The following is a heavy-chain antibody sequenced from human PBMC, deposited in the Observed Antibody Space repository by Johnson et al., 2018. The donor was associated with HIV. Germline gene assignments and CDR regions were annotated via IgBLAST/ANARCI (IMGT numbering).Heavy chain of an antibody. Sequence: QVQLVESGGGVVQPGKSLRLSCAPSGFVFNNFALHWVRQAPGKGLEWVALISNDGTHTYYADSVKGRFTISRDTSKNTLYLQMNSLRAEDSAVYYCARGRTFDYSNSRDPPGGGFDIWGQGTMVTVSS. CDR2: ISNDGTHT. CDR3: ARGRTFDYSNSRDPPGGGFDI. J-gene: IGHJ3*02. CDR1: GFVFNNFA. D-gene: IGHD6-6*01. V-gene: IGHV3-30*04.